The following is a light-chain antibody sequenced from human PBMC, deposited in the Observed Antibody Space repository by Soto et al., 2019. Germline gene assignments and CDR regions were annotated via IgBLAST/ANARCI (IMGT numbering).Light chain of an antibody. CDR1: SSDVGGYNY. J-gene: IGLJ1*01. V-gene: IGLV2-14*01. CDR3: RSYTSSSPYV. Sequence: QSVLTQPASVSGSPGQSITISCTGTSSDVGGYNYVSWYQQHPGKAPKLMIYDVSNRPSGVSNRFSGSKSGNTASLTISVLQAEDEADYYCRSYTSSSPYVFGTGTKLTVL. CDR2: DVS.